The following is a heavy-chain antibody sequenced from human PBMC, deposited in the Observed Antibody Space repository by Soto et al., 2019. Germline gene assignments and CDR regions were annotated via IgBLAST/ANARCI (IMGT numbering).Heavy chain of an antibody. Sequence: QVQMVPSGAEVRKVGASVKVSCKASGHSFTSSGISWVLQAPGQGLEWMGGISAQYGYTSFAQKFQGRVSLTTDTTTTTAYRELTSLTSDDTAVYFCAICPDCGDDFPPIYAYYSLDDWGQGTTVTVSS. D-gene: IGHD4-17*01. CDR1: GHSFTSSG. J-gene: IGHJ6*02. CDR3: AICPDCGDDFPPIYAYYSLDD. V-gene: IGHV1-18*01. CDR2: ISAQYGYT.